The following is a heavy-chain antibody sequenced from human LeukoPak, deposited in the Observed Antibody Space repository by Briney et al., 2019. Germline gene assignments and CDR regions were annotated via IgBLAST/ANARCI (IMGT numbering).Heavy chain of an antibody. D-gene: IGHD2-8*01. CDR1: GYTFTSYG. CDR2: IVPKSGGT. Sequence: ASVKVSCKASGYTFTSYGISWVRPAPGQGLDWRGWIVPKSGGTNYAQKFQGRVTMTRDTSINTAYLDLRSLRSDDTAVYYCARVWRCADGVCPDVFESWGQGTLVTVSS. J-gene: IGHJ4*02. V-gene: IGHV1-2*02. CDR3: ARVWRCADGVCPDVFES.